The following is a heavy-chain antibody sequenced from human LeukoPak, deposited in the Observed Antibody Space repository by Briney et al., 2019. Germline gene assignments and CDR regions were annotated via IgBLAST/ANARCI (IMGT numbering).Heavy chain of an antibody. J-gene: IGHJ1*01. D-gene: IGHD3-10*01. V-gene: IGHV4-34*01. Sequence: SETLSLTCAVYGGSFSGYYWSWIRQPPGKGLEWIGEINHSGSTNYNPSLKSRVTISVDTSKNQFSLKLSSVTAADTAVYYCARGPFYYYGPGTYYFQLWGQGTLVTVSS. CDR1: GGSFSGYY. CDR2: INHSGST. CDR3: ARGPFYYYGPGTYYFQL.